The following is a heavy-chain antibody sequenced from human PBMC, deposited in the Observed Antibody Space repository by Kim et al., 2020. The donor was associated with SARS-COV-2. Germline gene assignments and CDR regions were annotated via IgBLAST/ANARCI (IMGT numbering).Heavy chain of an antibody. CDR3: TTYYSGYDYNYVDF. D-gene: IGHD3-22*01. CDR2: IKSKADGGTT. V-gene: IGHV3-15*01. CDR1: GSTFSNAW. Sequence: GGSLRLSFAASGSTFSNAWMSWVRLAPGKGLEWIGRIKSKADGGTTDYGAPVKGRFSISRDDSKNTLYLQMNSLKTEDTAVYYCTTYYSGYDYNYVDFWGQGTLVTVSS. J-gene: IGHJ4*02.